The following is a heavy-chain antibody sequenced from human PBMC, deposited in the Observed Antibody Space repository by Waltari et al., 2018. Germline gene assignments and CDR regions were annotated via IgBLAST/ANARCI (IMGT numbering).Heavy chain of an antibody. J-gene: IGHJ6*02. CDR2: IVPLSGTS. CDR1: GDTVHRYA. V-gene: IGHV1-69*05. Sequence: QVQLVQSGDEVKKPGSSVKVSCKEGGDTVHRYALSEVREAPVQGLEWMGVIVPLSGTSNYAQKFQGRVTITTDGSRITGYMELNSLRSDDTAVYYCARHTAVTKGGDYHYYAMDVWGQGTTVTVSS. D-gene: IGHD4-17*01. CDR3: ARHTAVTKGGDYHYYAMDV.